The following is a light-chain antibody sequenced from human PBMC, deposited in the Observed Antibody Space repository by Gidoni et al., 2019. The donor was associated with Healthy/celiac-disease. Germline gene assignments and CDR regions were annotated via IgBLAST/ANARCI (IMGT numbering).Light chain of an antibody. CDR2: AAS. Sequence: DIQMTQSPSSLSASVGDRVTITCRANQSITNYLNWYQQKPGKAPKLLIYAASSLQSGVPSRFSGSGSGTDFTLTISSLQPEDFATYDCQQSYSTPPITFGQGTRLEIK. J-gene: IGKJ5*01. CDR1: QSITNY. CDR3: QQSYSTPPIT. V-gene: IGKV1-39*01.